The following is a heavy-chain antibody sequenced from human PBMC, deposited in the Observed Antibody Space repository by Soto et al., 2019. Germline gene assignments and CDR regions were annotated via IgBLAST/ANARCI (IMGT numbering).Heavy chain of an antibody. J-gene: IGHJ5*02. CDR2: ININSGGT. V-gene: IGHV1-2*02. D-gene: IGHD6-6*01. CDR1: GFPFTGYY. CDR3: ARDLTRQLAYWLDP. Sequence: GASVKVSCKASGFPFTGYYIHWVRQAPGQGLEWMGWININSGGTEYSQEFQGRATMTRDTSISTAYMELRSLRSDDTAMYYCARDLTRQLAYWLDPWGQGTLVTVSS.